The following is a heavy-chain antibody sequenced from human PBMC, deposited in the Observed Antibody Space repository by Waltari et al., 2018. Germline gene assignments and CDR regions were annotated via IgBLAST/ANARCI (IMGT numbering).Heavy chain of an antibody. Sequence: QVQLQESGPGLVKASQTLSLTCTVSGDSIRRGAYCWNWIRQHPGKGLEWIGYISYSGSTYYNPSLNSRVTISVETSQNQFSLKLSSVTAADTAVYYCARATFGDLFLFDFWGPGTLVSVSS. CDR1: GDSIRRGAYC. J-gene: IGHJ4*02. CDR2: ISYSGST. CDR3: ARATFGDLFLFDF. V-gene: IGHV4-31*03. D-gene: IGHD3-10*01.